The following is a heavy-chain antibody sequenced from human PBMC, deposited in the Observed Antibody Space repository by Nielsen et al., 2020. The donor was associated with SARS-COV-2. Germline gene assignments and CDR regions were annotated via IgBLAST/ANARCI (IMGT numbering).Heavy chain of an antibody. CDR3: TRGVYTKGFDY. J-gene: IGHJ4*02. CDR1: GDSVSSNSVT. Sequence: SETLSLTCAISGDSVSSNSVTWNWIRQSPSRGPEWLGRTYYRSKWSTDYAVSVKSRITINTDTSKNHFCLLMNSVTPEDTAVYYCTRGVYTKGFDYWGQGTLVTVSS. CDR2: TYYRSKWST. D-gene: IGHD2-8*01. V-gene: IGHV6-1*01.